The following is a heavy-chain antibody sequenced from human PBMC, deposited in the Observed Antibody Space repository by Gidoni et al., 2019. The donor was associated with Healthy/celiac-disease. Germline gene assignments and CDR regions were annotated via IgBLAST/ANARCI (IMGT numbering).Heavy chain of an antibody. CDR1: GGTFSSYA. CDR3: ARVLNYYDSSGYSNWFDP. V-gene: IGHV1-69*01. Sequence: QVQLVQSGAEVKKPGSSVKVSCKASGGTFSSYAISWLRQAPGQGLEWMGGIIPIFGTANYAQKFQGRVTITADESTSTAYMELSSLRSEDTAVYYCARVLNYYDSSGYSNWFDPWGQGTLVTVSS. CDR2: IIPIFGTA. D-gene: IGHD3-22*01. J-gene: IGHJ5*02.